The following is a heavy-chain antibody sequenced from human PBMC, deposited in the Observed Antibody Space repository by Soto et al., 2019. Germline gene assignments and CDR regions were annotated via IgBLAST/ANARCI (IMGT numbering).Heavy chain of an antibody. CDR1: GFSFSSHW. D-gene: IGHD6-19*01. J-gene: IGHJ4*02. CDR3: ARYSYSSGPQDS. Sequence: LRLSFAASGFSFSSHWMSWVRQAPGKGLEWVANIKQDGNDKRYVDSVKGRFTISRDNAKSSLYLQMNSLRAEDTAVYYCARYSYSSGPQDSWGQGTLVTV. CDR2: IKQDGNDK. V-gene: IGHV3-7*03.